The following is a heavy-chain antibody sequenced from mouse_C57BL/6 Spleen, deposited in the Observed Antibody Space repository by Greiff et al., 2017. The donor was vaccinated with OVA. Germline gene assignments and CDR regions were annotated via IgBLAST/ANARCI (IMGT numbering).Heavy chain of an antibody. J-gene: IGHJ4*01. CDR1: GYTFTSYW. Sequence: VKLVESGAELVKPGASVKLSCKASGYTFTSYWMHWVKQRPGRGLEWIGRIDPNSGGTKYNEKFKSKATLTVDKPSSTAYMQLSSLTSEDSAVYYCARGHDYDPSHAMDYWGQGTSVTVSS. V-gene: IGHV1-72*01. D-gene: IGHD2-4*01. CDR2: IDPNSGGT. CDR3: ARGHDYDPSHAMDY.